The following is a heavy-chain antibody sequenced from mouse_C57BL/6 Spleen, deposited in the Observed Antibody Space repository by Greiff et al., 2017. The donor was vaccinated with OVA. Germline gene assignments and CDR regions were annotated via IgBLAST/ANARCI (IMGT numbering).Heavy chain of an antibody. CDR1: GYTFTSYW. Sequence: QVQLQQPGAELVRPGASVTLSFNSSGYTFTSYWMHWVKQRPIQGLEWIGNIDPSDSETHYNQKFKDKATLTVDKSSSTAYMQLSSLTSEDSAVYYCASAGYYGSSSFFAYWGQGTLVTVSA. J-gene: IGHJ3*01. V-gene: IGHV1-52*01. CDR2: IDPSDSET. CDR3: ASAGYYGSSSFFAY. D-gene: IGHD1-1*01.